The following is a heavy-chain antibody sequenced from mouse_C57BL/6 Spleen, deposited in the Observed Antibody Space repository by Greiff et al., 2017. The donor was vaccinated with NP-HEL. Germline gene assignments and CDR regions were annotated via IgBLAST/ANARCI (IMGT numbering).Heavy chain of an antibody. D-gene: IGHD2-3*01. CDR1: GYTFTSYY. CDR3: AAIYDGLYYYAMDY. CDR2: IDPEDGET. J-gene: IGHJ4*01. Sequence: VQLQQPGAELVKPGASVKLSCKASGYTFTSYYMHWVKQRTEQGLEWIGRIDPEDGETKYAPKFQGKATITADTPSNTAYLQLSSLTSEDTAVYYCAAIYDGLYYYAMDYWGQGTSVTVSS. V-gene: IGHV14-2*01.